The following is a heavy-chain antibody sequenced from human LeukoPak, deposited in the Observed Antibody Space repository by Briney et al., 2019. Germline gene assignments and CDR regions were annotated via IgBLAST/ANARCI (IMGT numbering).Heavy chain of an antibody. CDR3: ARDFGYGDYFFDD. CDR1: GGSINNYY. CDR2: LHTSGST. D-gene: IGHD4-17*01. Sequence: PSETLSLTCTVSGGSINNYYWSWIRQPAGEGLEWIGRLHTSGSTHYNPSLKSRVTMSVDTSKNQFSLKLSSVTAADTAVYYCARDFGYGDYFFDDWGQGTLVTVSS. V-gene: IGHV4-4*07. J-gene: IGHJ4*02.